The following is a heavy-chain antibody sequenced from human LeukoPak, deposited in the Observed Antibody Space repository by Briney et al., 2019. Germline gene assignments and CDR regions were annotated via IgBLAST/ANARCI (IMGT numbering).Heavy chain of an antibody. CDR2: IYYSGST. J-gene: IGHJ4*02. D-gene: IGHD7-27*01. V-gene: IGHV4-30-4*08. CDR1: GGSISSGDYY. CDR3: ARAPELGGYYFDY. Sequence: ASETLSLTCTVSGGSISSGDYYWSWIRQPPGKGLEWIGYIYYSGSTYYSPSLKSRVTISVDTSKNQFSLKLSSVTAADTAVYYCARAPELGGYYFDYWGQGTLVTVSS.